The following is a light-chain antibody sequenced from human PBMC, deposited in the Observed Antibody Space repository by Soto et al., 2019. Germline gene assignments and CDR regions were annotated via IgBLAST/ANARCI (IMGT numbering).Light chain of an antibody. J-gene: IGLJ1*01. CDR2: EVT. Sequence: QSALAQPPSASGSPGQSVAISCTGTSSDVGGYNFVSWYQQHPGKAPKLMIYEVTKRPSGVPDRFSGSKPGNTASLTVSGLQAEDEADYYCCSYAGNNIYVFGTGTKVTVL. CDR3: CSYAGNNIYV. V-gene: IGLV2-8*01. CDR1: SSDVGGYNF.